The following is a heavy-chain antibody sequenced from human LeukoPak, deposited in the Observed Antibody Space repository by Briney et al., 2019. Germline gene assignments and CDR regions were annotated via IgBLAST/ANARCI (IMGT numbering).Heavy chain of an antibody. CDR3: ARDPLIGFDP. Sequence: SETLSLTCTVSGGSISSSSYYWGWIRQPPGKGLEWIGSIYYSGSTYYNPSLKSRVTISVDTSKNQFSLKLSSVTAADTAVYYRARDPLIGFDPWGQGTLVTVSS. CDR2: IYYSGST. J-gene: IGHJ5*02. D-gene: IGHD2-15*01. CDR1: GGSISSSSYY. V-gene: IGHV4-39*07.